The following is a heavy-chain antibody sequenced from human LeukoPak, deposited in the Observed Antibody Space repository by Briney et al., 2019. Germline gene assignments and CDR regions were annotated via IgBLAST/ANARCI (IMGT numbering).Heavy chain of an antibody. Sequence: SETLSLTCTVSGGSISSGDHYWSWIRQPPGKGLEWIGYIYYSGSTYYNPSLKSRVTISVDTSKNQFSLKLSSVTAADTAVYYCARGGYSSGWYRGAFDIWGQGTMVTVSS. CDR3: ARGGYSSGWYRGAFDI. CDR1: GGSISSGDHY. D-gene: IGHD6-19*01. V-gene: IGHV4-30-4*01. J-gene: IGHJ3*02. CDR2: IYYSGST.